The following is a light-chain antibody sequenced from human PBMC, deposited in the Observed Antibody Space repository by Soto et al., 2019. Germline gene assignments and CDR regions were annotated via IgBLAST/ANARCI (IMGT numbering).Light chain of an antibody. CDR2: GTI. J-gene: IGKJ1*01. CDR1: QSITTSY. Sequence: DIGWTQSPGTMYFAPGERATLSCSASQSITTSYLAWDQQKPGQAPRLLIAGTISRATGIPDRFRGSGSGTDFNLTISRLDREDFAVDYFQQYGSTLCTFGQGTKVEIK. V-gene: IGKV3-20*01. CDR3: QQYGSTLCT.